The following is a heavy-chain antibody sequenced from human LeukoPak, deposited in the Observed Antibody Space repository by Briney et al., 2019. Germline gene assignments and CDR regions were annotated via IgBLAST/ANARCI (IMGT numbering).Heavy chain of an antibody. V-gene: IGHV1-2*02. Sequence: ASVKVSCKASGYTFTGYYMHWVRQAPGQGLEWMGWINPNSGGTNYAQRLQGRVTMARDTSISTAYMELTRLTSDDTAVYYCARDFVGDISSSKGDYWGQGTLVTGSS. D-gene: IGHD6-6*01. J-gene: IGHJ4*02. CDR2: INPNSGGT. CDR3: ARDFVGDISSSKGDY. CDR1: GYTFTGYY.